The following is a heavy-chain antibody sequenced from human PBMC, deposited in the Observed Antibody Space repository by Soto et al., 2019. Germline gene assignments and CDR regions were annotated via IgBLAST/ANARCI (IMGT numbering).Heavy chain of an antibody. J-gene: IGHJ5*02. V-gene: IGHV6-1*01. CDR2: TYYRSKWYN. Sequence: SHTRSLTCAISGYSVSSNSAAWNLIRQSPSRGLEWLGRTYYRSKWYNEYAVSVKSRITINPDTSKNQFSLQLNSVTPEDTAVYYCARSQGDLDLWGQGTLVTVSS. CDR3: ARSQGDLDL. D-gene: IGHD3-10*01. CDR1: GYSVSSNSAA.